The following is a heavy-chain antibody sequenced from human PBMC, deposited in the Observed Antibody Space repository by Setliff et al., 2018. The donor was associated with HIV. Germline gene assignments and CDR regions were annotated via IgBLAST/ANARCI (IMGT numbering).Heavy chain of an antibody. J-gene: IGHJ4*02. V-gene: IGHV3-48*03. CDR2: ISSSGSSI. Sequence: GFLRLSCAGSGYSFSSYEMNWVRQGPGKGLEWVSYISSSGSSIYYADSVRGRFTISRDNAKNSVYLQMNNLKLEDTAVYYCARDLIPPRYKWNYGVDHWGQGTLVTVSS. CDR1: GYSFSSYE. D-gene: IGHD1-7*01. CDR3: ARDLIPPRYKWNYGVDH.